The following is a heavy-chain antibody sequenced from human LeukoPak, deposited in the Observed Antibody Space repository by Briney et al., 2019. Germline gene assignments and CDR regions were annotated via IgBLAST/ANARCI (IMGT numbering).Heavy chain of an antibody. CDR2: ISYDGSNK. J-gene: IGHJ4*02. CDR1: GFTFSSYG. V-gene: IGHV3-30*18. D-gene: IGHD4-23*01. CDR3: AKPRYGGNDLVDY. Sequence: GGSLRLSCAASGFTFSSYGMHWVRQAPGKGLEWVAVISYDGSNKYYADSVKGRFTISRDNPKNTLYLQMNSLRAEDTAVYYCAKPRYGGNDLVDYWGQGTLVTVSS.